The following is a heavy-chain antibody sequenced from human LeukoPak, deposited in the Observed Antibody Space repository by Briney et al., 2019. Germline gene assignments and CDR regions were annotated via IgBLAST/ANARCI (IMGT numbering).Heavy chain of an antibody. CDR1: GGSISTYY. CDR2: IYYSGTT. J-gene: IGHJ4*02. V-gene: IGHV4-59*01. D-gene: IGHD6-19*01. Sequence: SETLSLTCTVSGGSISTYYWSWIRQPPGKGLEWIGYIYYSGTTNYNPSLKSRVTISVDTSKNQFSLKLSSVTAADTAVYYCARDTDAAGHFDYWGQGTLVTVSS. CDR3: ARDTDAAGHFDY.